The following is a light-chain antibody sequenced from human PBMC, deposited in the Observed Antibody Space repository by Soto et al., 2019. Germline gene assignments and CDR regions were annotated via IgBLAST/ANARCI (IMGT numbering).Light chain of an antibody. CDR2: GAS. V-gene: IGKV3-20*01. CDR1: QSVSSSY. CDR3: QQYGSSPGYT. Sequence: EIVLTQSPGTLSLSPGERATLSCRASQSVSSSYLAWYQQKPGQAHRLLIYGASSRATGIPDRFSGSGSGTEFTLTISRLEPEDFAVYYCQQYGSSPGYTFGQGTKLEIK. J-gene: IGKJ2*01.